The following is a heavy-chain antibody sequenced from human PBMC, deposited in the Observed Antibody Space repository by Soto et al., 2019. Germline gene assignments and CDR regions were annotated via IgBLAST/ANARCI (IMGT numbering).Heavy chain of an antibody. CDR3: AFGEDSRYYYYGMYV. D-gene: IGHD2-15*01. CDR2: ISSSSSTI. Sequence: EVQLVESGGGLVQRGGSLRLSCAASGLTFSSYSMNWVRQAPGKGLEWVSYISSSSSTIYYADSVKGRFTISRDNAKNSLYLQMNSLRAEDTAVYYCAFGEDSRYYYYGMYVWGQGTTVTVSS. CDR1: GLTFSSYS. J-gene: IGHJ6*02. V-gene: IGHV3-48*01.